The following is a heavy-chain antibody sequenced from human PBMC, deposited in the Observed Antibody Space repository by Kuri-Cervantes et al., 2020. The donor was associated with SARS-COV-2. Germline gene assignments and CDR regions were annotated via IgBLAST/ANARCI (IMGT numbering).Heavy chain of an antibody. Sequence: SETLSLTCAVSGGSISNGGYSWIWIRQPPGKGLEYIGYIFHSGTAYYNPSLKSRVAMSADRSKNQFSLNPRSVTAANTAVYYCARATLTMNFDYWGPGALVTVSS. D-gene: IGHD3-3*01. CDR3: ARATLTMNFDY. CDR2: IFHSGTA. V-gene: IGHV4-30-2*01. J-gene: IGHJ4*02. CDR1: GGSISNGGYS.